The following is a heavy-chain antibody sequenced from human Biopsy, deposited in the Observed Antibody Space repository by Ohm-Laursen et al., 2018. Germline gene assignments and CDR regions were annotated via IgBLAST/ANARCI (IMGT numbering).Heavy chain of an antibody. CDR3: ARGSNEYGGLYFPH. J-gene: IGHJ1*01. CDR2: ISCTGYT. Sequence: GTLSLTCIVSGGSFTGHYWSWIRQPPGKGLEWIGHISCTGYTSYNASLKSRVTISVDTSRNHFSLRLSSLTAADTAVYYCARGSNEYGGLYFPHWGQGTLVTVSS. CDR1: GGSFTGHY. V-gene: IGHV4-59*11. D-gene: IGHD4-23*01.